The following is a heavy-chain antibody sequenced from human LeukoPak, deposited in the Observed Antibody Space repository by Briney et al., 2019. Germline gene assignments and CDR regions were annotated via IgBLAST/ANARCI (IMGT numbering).Heavy chain of an antibody. CDR1: GYSFTSYW. J-gene: IGHJ4*02. D-gene: IGHD6-13*01. V-gene: IGHV5-51*01. Sequence: GESLKISCKGSGYSFTSYWIGWVRQMPGKGLEWMGIIFPGDSDTRYSPSFQGQVTISVDKSISTAYLQWSSLKASDTAMYYCARRPDYSSSWFYHYWGQGTLVTVSS. CDR2: IFPGDSDT. CDR3: ARRPDYSSSWFYHY.